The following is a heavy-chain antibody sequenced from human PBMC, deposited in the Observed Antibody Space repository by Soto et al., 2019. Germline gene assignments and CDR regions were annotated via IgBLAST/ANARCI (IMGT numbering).Heavy chain of an antibody. V-gene: IGHV5-51*01. CDR3: ARAEGDYYYGMDV. Sequence: GESLKISCKGSGYSFTTYWIGWVRQMPGKGLEWMGIIYPGDSDTRYSPSFQGQVTISADKSISTAYLQWSSLKASDTAMYYCARAEGDYYYGMDVWGQGTTVTVSS. J-gene: IGHJ6*02. CDR2: IYPGDSDT. CDR1: GYSFTTYW.